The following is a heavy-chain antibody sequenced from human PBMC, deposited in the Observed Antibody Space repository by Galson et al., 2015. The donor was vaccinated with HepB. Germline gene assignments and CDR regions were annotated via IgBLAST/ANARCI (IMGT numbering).Heavy chain of an antibody. D-gene: IGHD3-10*01. CDR2: IYYSGST. CDR3: ARQLLWFGEDGRFDY. Sequence: SETLSLTCTVSGGSISSSSYYWGWIRQPPGKGLEWIGSIYYSGSTYYNPSLKSRVTISVDTSKNQFSLKLSSVTAADTAVYYCARQLLWFGEDGRFDYWGQGTLVTVSS. J-gene: IGHJ4*02. CDR1: GGSISSSSYY. V-gene: IGHV4-39*01.